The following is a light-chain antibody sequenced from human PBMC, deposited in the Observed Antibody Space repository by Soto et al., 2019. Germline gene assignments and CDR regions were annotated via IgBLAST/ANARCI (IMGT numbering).Light chain of an antibody. V-gene: IGKV3-11*01. Sequence: EIVLTQSPATLSLSPGERATLSCRASQSVSSYLAWYQQKPGQAPRLLVYDKSSRAPGVPARFSGSGTGTDFTLTINSLQSEDFAVYYCQQRSNWPPITFGQGTRLEI. CDR3: QQRSNWPPIT. J-gene: IGKJ5*01. CDR2: DKS. CDR1: QSVSSY.